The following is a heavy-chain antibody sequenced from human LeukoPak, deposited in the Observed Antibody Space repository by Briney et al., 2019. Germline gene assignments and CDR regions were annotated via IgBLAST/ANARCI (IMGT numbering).Heavy chain of an antibody. CDR2: INWNGAWT. D-gene: IGHD3-22*01. J-gene: IGHJ5*02. CDR3: AGYYYDSSRGFDL. V-gene: IGHV3-20*04. Sequence: GGSLRLSCAASGFKFDDYGMSWVGQAPGKGREGVCDINWNGAWTGYADSVKGRFTISRDNAKNSLYLQMNSLRAEDTALYYCAGYYYDSSRGFDLWGQGTLVTVSA. CDR1: GFKFDDYG.